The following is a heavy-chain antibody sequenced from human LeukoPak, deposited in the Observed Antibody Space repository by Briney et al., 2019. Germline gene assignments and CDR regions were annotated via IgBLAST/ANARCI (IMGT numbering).Heavy chain of an antibody. J-gene: IGHJ6*02. D-gene: IGHD3-10*01. CDR1: GFTFSSYS. CDR3: ARDGRGVRGVAGYYYYGMDV. CDR2: ISSSSSTI. Sequence: GGSLRLSCAASGFTFSSYSMNWVRQAPGKGLEWVSYISSSSSTIYYADSVKGRFTISRDNAKNSLYLQMNSLRAEDTAVYYCARDGRGVRGVAGYYYYGMDVWGQGTTVTVSS. V-gene: IGHV3-48*01.